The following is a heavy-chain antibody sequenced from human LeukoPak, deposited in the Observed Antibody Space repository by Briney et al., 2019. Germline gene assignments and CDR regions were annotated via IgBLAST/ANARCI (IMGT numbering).Heavy chain of an antibody. CDR2: INPNSGGT. Sequence: GAVKVSCKASGYTFTGYYMHWVRQTPGQGLEWMGWINPNSGGTNYAQKFQGRVTMTRDTSISTAYMELSRLRSDDTAVYYCARARELGRAFDIWGQGTMVTVSS. J-gene: IGHJ3*02. V-gene: IGHV1-2*02. CDR1: GYTFTGYY. D-gene: IGHD7-27*01. CDR3: ARARELGRAFDI.